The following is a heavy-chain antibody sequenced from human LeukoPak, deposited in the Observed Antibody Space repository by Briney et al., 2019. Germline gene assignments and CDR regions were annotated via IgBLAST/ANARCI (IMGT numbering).Heavy chain of an antibody. D-gene: IGHD6-13*01. J-gene: IGHJ4*02. CDR2: INPNSGGT. Sequence: ASVTVSCRASGYTFTGYYMFWLRQAPGQRLEWLGRINPNSGGTNYAQKFQGRVTLTRDTSITTGYMELCSLTSDDTAVYYCARDLPSPGISEDVGYWGQRALVTASS. CDR1: GYTFTGYY. V-gene: IGHV1-2*06. CDR3: ARDLPSPGISEDVGY.